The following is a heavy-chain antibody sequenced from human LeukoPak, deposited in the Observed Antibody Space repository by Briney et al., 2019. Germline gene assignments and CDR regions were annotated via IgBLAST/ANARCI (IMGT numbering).Heavy chain of an antibody. CDR3: ARGGYCSSTSCYTWAD. Sequence: PGGSLRLSCAASGFTFSSYWMHWVRQAPGKGLVWVSRINTDGSSTSYADSVKGRFTISRDNAKNTLYLQMNSLRAEDTAVYYCARGGYCSSTSCYTWADWGQGTLVTVSS. CDR1: GFTFSSYW. J-gene: IGHJ4*02. D-gene: IGHD2-2*02. CDR2: INTDGSST. V-gene: IGHV3-74*01.